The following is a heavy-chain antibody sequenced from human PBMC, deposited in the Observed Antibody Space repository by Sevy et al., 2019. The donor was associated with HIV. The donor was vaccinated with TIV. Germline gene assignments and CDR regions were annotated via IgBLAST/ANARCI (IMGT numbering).Heavy chain of an antibody. V-gene: IGHV3-21*01. Sequence: GGSLRLSCAASGFTFSSYSMNWVRQAPGKGLEWVSSISGISNYIYYADSMKGRSTVSRDNARNSLYLQMNSLRAEETAVYYCARNNCSITNCYMGDVFDIWGQGTMVTVSS. J-gene: IGHJ3*02. D-gene: IGHD2-2*02. CDR2: ISGISNYI. CDR1: GFTFSSYS. CDR3: ARNNCSITNCYMGDVFDI.